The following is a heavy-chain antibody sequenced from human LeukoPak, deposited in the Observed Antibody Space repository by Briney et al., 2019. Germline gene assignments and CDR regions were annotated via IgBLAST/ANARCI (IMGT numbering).Heavy chain of an antibody. CDR3: AREAHIQYYDFWSGYYGDAFDI. V-gene: IGHV1-18*01. J-gene: IGHJ3*02. D-gene: IGHD3-3*01. CDR1: GYTFTSYG. Sequence: ASGKVSCKASGYTFTSYGISGVRQAPGQGLEGRGWISAYNGNTNYAQKLQGRVTMTTDTSTSTAYMELRSLRSDDTAVYYCAREAHIQYYDFWSGYYGDAFDIWGQGTMVTVSS. CDR2: ISAYNGNT.